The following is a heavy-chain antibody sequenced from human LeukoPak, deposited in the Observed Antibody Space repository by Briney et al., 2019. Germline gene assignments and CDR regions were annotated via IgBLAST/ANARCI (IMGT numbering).Heavy chain of an antibody. CDR1: GFTFSSYG. CDR2: IRSKANSYAT. CDR3: TTTPVGATSG. Sequence: GRSLRLSCAASGFTFSSYGMHWVRQASGKGLEWVGRIRSKANSYATAYAASVKGRFIISRDDSKNTAFLQVNSLKTEDTAVYYCTTTPVGATSGWGQGTLVTVSS. J-gene: IGHJ4*02. D-gene: IGHD1-26*01. V-gene: IGHV3-73*01.